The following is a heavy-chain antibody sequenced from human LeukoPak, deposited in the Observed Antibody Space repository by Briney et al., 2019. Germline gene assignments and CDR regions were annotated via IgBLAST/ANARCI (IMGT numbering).Heavy chain of an antibody. CDR1: GFTFSSYS. Sequence: GGSLRLSCAASGFTFSSYSMNWVRQTPGKGLEWVSSISSSSSYIYYADSVKGRFTISRDNAKNSLYLQMNSLRAEDTAVYYCARVLHKRNYDSSAYYGYWGQGTLVTVSS. CDR2: ISSSSSYI. CDR3: ARVLHKRNYDSSAYYGY. J-gene: IGHJ4*02. D-gene: IGHD3-22*01. V-gene: IGHV3-21*01.